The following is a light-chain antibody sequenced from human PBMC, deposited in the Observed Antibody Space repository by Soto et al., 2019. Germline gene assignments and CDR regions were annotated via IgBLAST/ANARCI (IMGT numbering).Light chain of an antibody. Sequence: QSALTQPASVSVSPGQSITISCTGTSSDVGGYNYVSWYQQYPGKAPKLMIYEVSNRPSGVSNRFSGSKSGNTASLTISGLQAEDEADYYCSSYTSSSTLVVFGGGTKLTVL. CDR3: SSYTSSSTLVV. V-gene: IGLV2-14*01. J-gene: IGLJ2*01. CDR2: EVS. CDR1: SSDVGGYNY.